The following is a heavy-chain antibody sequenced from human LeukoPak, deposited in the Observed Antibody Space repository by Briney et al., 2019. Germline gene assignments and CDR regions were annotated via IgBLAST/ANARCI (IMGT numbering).Heavy chain of an antibody. J-gene: IGHJ4*02. V-gene: IGHV4-39*01. Sequence: SETLSLTCTVSGASISTNSYYWGWIRQPPGKGLEWIGSIYYSGSTYYNPSLKSRVTMSVDTSKNQFSLKLSSVTAADTAVYYCAVRDYYDSSGYYPSDYWGQGTLVTVSS. D-gene: IGHD3-22*01. CDR3: AVRDYYDSSGYYPSDY. CDR2: IYYSGST. CDR1: GASISTNSYY.